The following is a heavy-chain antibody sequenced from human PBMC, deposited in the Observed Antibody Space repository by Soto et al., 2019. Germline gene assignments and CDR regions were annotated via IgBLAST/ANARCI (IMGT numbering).Heavy chain of an antibody. J-gene: IGHJ3*02. Sequence: GESLKISCAASGFTFSSYSMNWVRQAPGKGLEWVSYISSSSSTIYYADSVKGRFTISRDNAKNSLYLQMNSLRAEDTAVYYCARVQTDRRRVGPGDAFDIWGQGTMVTVSS. CDR1: GFTFSSYS. V-gene: IGHV3-48*01. CDR3: ARVQTDRRRVGPGDAFDI. CDR2: ISSSSSTI. D-gene: IGHD3-16*01.